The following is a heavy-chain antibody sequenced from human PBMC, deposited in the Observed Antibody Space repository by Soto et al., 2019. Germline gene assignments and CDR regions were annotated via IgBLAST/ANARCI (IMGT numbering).Heavy chain of an antibody. J-gene: IGHJ4*02. V-gene: IGHV4-4*02. CDR1: GGSISSSNW. CDR3: ARGEGYDYVWGSSKSLWYFDY. Sequence: LSLTCAVSGGSISSSNWWSWVRQPPGKGLEWIGEIYHSGSTNYNPSLKSRVTISVDKSKNQFSLKLSSVTAADTAVYYCARGEGYDYVWGSSKSLWYFDYWGQGTLVTVSS. CDR2: IYHSGST. D-gene: IGHD3-16*01.